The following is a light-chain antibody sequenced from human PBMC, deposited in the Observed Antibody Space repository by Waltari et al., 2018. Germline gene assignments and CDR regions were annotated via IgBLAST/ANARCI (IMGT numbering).Light chain of an antibody. Sequence: EIVLTPSPGTLSLSPGDRPILSCRASQSVSKYLAWYQQKPGQAPMLLIFGASSRATGIPDRFSGSGSGTDLSLTISRVEPEDFAVYYCQQYVSLPATFGQGTKVEIE. CDR2: GAS. V-gene: IGKV3-20*01. CDR3: QQYVSLPAT. CDR1: QSVSKY. J-gene: IGKJ1*01.